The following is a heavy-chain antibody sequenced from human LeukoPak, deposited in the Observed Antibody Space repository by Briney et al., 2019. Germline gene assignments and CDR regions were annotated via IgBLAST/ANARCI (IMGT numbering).Heavy chain of an antibody. V-gene: IGHV3-11*01. CDR3: TRQRRGTYYAFDS. CDR1: GFSISDYY. CDR2: ITPGGAST. J-gene: IGHJ4*02. Sequence: PGGSLRLSCDASGFSISDYYMSWIRQSPGKGLEWISYITPGGASTNYADSVKGRLTISRDKAKNSVALQLNSLRAEDTAVYYCTRQRRGTYYAFDSWGQGTLVTVSS. D-gene: IGHD3-16*01.